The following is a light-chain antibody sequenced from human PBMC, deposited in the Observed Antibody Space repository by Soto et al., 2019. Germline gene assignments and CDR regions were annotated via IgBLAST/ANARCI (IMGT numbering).Light chain of an antibody. CDR3: QQSYSAPTT. CDR2: KAS. J-gene: IGKJ4*01. CDR1: QTIDSW. Sequence: DIQMTQSPSTLSASVGDRVTITCRASQTIDSWLAWYQQRPGKPPNLLIYKASTLASGVPSRFSGSGSGTEFTLTINSLQPDDFATYYCQQSYSAPTTFGGGTKVDIK. V-gene: IGKV1-5*03.